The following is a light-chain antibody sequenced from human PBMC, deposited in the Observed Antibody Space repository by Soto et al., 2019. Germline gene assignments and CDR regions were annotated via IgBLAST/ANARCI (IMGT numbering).Light chain of an antibody. J-gene: IGKJ1*01. CDR1: QSVSSN. CDR3: QQDNNWPWT. CDR2: GAS. V-gene: IGKV3-15*01. Sequence: EIVMTQSPATLSVSPEERATLSCRASQSVSSNLAWYQQKPGQAPRLLIYGASTRATGIPARFSGSGSGTEFTLTISSLQSEDFAVYYCQQDNNWPWTFGQGTKVEIK.